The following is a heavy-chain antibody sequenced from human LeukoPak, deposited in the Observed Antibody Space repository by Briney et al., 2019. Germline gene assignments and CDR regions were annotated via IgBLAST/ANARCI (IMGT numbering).Heavy chain of an antibody. CDR3: ARPYPDITGTVGAFDI. D-gene: IGHD1-20*01. V-gene: IGHV5-51*01. Sequence: GASLKISCKGSGYIFTSYWIGWVRQMPGKGLEWMGIIYPGDSDTRYSPSFQGQVTISADKSISTAYLQWSSLKASDTAMYYCARPYPDITGTVGAFDIWGQGTMVTVSS. CDR2: IYPGDSDT. CDR1: GYIFTSYW. J-gene: IGHJ3*02.